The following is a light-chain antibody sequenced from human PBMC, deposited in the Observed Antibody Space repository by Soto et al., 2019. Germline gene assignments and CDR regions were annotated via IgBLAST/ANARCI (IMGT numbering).Light chain of an antibody. J-gene: IGKJ5*01. CDR3: QQSYGTPIT. V-gene: IGKV1-39*01. CDR1: QDIRKY. CDR2: DAS. Sequence: IQMTQSPSSLSASVGDRVTITCQASQDIRKYLNWYQQKPGKAPKLLIYDASNLETGVPSRFSGSGSGTDFTLTITSLQPEDFATYYCQQSYGTPITFGQGTRLEIK.